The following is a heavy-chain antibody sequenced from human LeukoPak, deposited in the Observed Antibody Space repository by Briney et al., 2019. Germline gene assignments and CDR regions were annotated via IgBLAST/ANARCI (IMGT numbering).Heavy chain of an antibody. J-gene: IGHJ6*02. Sequence: SETLSLTCTVSGGSISSHYWSWIRQLPGKGLEWICYIYYTGITNYNPSPESRVSISVDTSKNQFSLKLNSVTAADTAVYYCTRHDAVPVIGHGMGVWGQGTTVTVYS. CDR1: GGSISSHY. CDR3: TRHDAVPVIGHGMGV. D-gene: IGHD3-16*02. V-gene: IGHV4-59*08. CDR2: IYYTGIT.